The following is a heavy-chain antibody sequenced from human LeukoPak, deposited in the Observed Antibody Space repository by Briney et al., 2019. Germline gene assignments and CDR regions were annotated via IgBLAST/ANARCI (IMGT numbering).Heavy chain of an antibody. D-gene: IGHD3-22*01. CDR3: TGDNFDSSVKFDY. Sequence: GGSLRLSRAASGFTFSGSAVHWVRQASGKGLEWVGRIRSKANNYATAYAASVKGRFTISRDDSKNTAYLQMNSLKTEDTAVYYCTGDNFDSSVKFDYWGQGTLVTVSS. CDR1: GFTFSGSA. CDR2: IRSKANNYAT. J-gene: IGHJ4*02. V-gene: IGHV3-73*01.